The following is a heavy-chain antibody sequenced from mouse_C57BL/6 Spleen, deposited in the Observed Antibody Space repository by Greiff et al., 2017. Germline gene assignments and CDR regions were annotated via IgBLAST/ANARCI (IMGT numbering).Heavy chain of an antibody. Sequence: QVQLQQPGAELVRPGSSVKLSCKASGYTFTSYWMDWVKQRPGQGLEWIGNIYPSDSETHYNQKFKDKATLTVDKSSSTAYMQRSSLTSEDSAVYYCARANWGGNYFDYWGQGTTLTVSS. V-gene: IGHV1-61*01. D-gene: IGHD4-1*01. CDR1: GYTFTSYW. CDR2: IYPSDSET. J-gene: IGHJ2*01. CDR3: ARANWGGNYFDY.